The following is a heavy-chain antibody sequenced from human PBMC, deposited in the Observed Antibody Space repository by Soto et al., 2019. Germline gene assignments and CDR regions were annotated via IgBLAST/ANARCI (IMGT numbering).Heavy chain of an antibody. CDR2: ISYSGST. D-gene: IGHD3-16*01. CDR3: ARGSDGDYSDY. V-gene: IGHV4-59*01. J-gene: IGHJ4*02. Sequence: PSETLSLTCTESGGSSGNYYWSWIRQPPGKGLEWIGYISYSGSTNYNPSLKSRGTISQDTSKKQFSLKLSSVTAADTAVYYGARGSDGDYSDYWGQGALVTVSS. CDR1: GGSSGNYY.